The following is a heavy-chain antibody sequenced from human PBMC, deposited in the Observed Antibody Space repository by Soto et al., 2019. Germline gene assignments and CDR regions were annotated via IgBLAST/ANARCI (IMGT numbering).Heavy chain of an antibody. D-gene: IGHD3-9*01. CDR2: ISAYNGNT. CDR1: GYTFTSYG. Sequence: QVQLVQSGAEVKKPGASVKVSCKASGYTFTSYGISWVRQAPGQGLEWMGWISAYNGNTNYAQKLQGRVTMTTDTSTSTAYMELRSLRSDDPAVYSCARTVILTGYYKFASYYYYMAFWGKGPRSPSP. V-gene: IGHV1-18*01. J-gene: IGHJ6*03. CDR3: ARTVILTGYYKFASYYYYMAF.